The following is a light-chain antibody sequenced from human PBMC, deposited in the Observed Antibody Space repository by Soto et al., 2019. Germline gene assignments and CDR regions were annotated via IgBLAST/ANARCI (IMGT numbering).Light chain of an antibody. V-gene: IGKV3D-15*01. CDR2: GAS. J-gene: IGKJ5*01. Sequence: EIVMTQSPSTLSVSPGDSATISCRASQNINSALAWYVQKPGQAPRLVIYGASTLGTDVPPRFTGSGSGTEFTLTISGLQSEDFAVYYCQQYNSWPRTFGQGTRL. CDR1: QNINSA. CDR3: QQYNSWPRT.